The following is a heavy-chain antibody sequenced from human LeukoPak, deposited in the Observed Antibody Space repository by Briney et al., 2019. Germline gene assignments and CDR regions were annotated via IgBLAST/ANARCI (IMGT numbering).Heavy chain of an antibody. Sequence: PGGSLRLSCAASGFTFSNYNFYWVRQAPGKGLEWVSSISSTSSYIYYADSVKGRFTISRDNAKNSLYLQMSNLRAEDTAVYFCARGGGLDVWGQGATVTVSS. CDR1: GFTFSNYN. CDR2: ISSTSSYI. CDR3: ARGGGLDV. V-gene: IGHV3-21*04. J-gene: IGHJ6*02. D-gene: IGHD3-16*01.